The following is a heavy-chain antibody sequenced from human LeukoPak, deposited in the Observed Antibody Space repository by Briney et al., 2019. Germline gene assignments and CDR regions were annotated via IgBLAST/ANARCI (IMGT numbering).Heavy chain of an antibody. CDR3: ARRVGATPRLDY. D-gene: IGHD1-26*01. CDR1: GGSISSSSYY. V-gene: IGHV4-39*01. Sequence: SETLSLTCTVSGGSISSSSYYWGWLRQPPGKGLEWIGSIYYSGSTYYNPSLKSRVTISVDTSKNQFSLKLSSVTAADTAVYYCARRVGATPRLDYWGQGTLVTVSS. J-gene: IGHJ4*02. CDR2: IYYSGST.